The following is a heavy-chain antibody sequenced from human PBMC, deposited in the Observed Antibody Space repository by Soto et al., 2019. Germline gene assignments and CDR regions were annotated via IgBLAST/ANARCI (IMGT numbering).Heavy chain of an antibody. J-gene: IGHJ4*02. D-gene: IGHD6-13*01. Sequence: ASVKVSCKASGYTFTGYYMHWVRQAPGQGLEWMGWINPNSGGANYAQKFQGRVTKTRDTSISTAYMELSRLRSDDTAVYYCARGLPRYSSSWYDYWGQGTLVTVSS. V-gene: IGHV1-2*02. CDR1: GYTFTGYY. CDR2: INPNSGGA. CDR3: ARGLPRYSSSWYDY.